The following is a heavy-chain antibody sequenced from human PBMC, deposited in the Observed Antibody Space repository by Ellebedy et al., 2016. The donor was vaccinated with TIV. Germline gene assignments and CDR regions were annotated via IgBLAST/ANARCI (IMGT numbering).Heavy chain of an antibody. D-gene: IGHD5-12*01. CDR3: AREAPGSGYDFKGYFDY. CDR1: GFTFSRHS. Sequence: GESLKISCVVSGFTFSRHSMHWVRQAPGKGLEWVAVISYDVTNKFYRDSVTGRFSISRDNSKNTLYLQMTSLRAEDTALYFCAREAPGSGYDFKGYFDYWGQGTLVTVSS. V-gene: IGHV3-30*04. J-gene: IGHJ4*02. CDR2: ISYDVTNK.